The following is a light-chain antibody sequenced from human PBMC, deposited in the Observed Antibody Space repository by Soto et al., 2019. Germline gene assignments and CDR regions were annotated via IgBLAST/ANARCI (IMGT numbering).Light chain of an antibody. V-gene: IGLV1-44*01. J-gene: IGLJ3*02. CDR2: SDH. CDR3: ASWDDSLHGVV. Sequence: QSVLTQPPSASGTPGQRVTISCSGSSSNVGSNTVSWYQQIPGTAPKLLIYSDHQRPSGVPDRFSGSRSGTSASLAISGLHSEEEADYYCASWDDSLHGVVFGGGTKLTVL. CDR1: SSNVGSNT.